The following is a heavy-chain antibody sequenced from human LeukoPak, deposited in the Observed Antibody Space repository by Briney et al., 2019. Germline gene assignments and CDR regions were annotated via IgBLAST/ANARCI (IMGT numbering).Heavy chain of an antibody. CDR3: ARGMGSPFDY. CDR2: IYSGGST. Sequence: GGSLRLSCADSGFTVSSNYMSWVRQAPGKGLEWVSVIYSGGSTYYADSVKGRFTISRDNSKNTLYLQMNSLRAEDTAVYYCARGMGSPFDYWGQGTLVTVSS. J-gene: IGHJ4*02. CDR1: GFTVSSNY. V-gene: IGHV3-53*01. D-gene: IGHD1-26*01.